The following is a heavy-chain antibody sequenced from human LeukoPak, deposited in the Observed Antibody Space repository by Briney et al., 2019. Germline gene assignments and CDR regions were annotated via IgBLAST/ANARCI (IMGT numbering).Heavy chain of an antibody. CDR2: INHSGST. V-gene: IGHV4-34*01. CDR1: GGSFSDHY. Sequence: SESLSLTCAVYGGSFSDHYWSWIRQPPGKGREWIGEINHSGSTNYNPSLKSRVTISVDTSKNQFSLKLSSVTAADTAVYYCASWERITMIVVAPSGFRYWGQGTLVTVSS. J-gene: IGHJ4*02. D-gene: IGHD3-22*01. CDR3: ASWERITMIVVAPSGFRY.